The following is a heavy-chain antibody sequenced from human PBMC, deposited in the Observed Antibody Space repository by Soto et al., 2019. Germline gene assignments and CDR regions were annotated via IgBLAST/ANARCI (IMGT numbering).Heavy chain of an antibody. D-gene: IGHD5-12*01. Sequence: GGSLRLSCSASGFSFGTYAIHWVRQAPGKGPEYVSAISDDGGTTYYADSVKGRFTISRDNSKNTLYLQMDSLRAEDTAVYYCARDGGGYKITLRYFDYWGQGTLVTVSS. CDR2: ISDDGGTT. J-gene: IGHJ4*02. V-gene: IGHV3-64*04. CDR1: GFSFGTYA. CDR3: ARDGGGYKITLRYFDY.